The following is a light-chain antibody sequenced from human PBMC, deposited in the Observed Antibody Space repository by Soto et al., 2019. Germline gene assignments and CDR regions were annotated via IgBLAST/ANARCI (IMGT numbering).Light chain of an antibody. CDR1: QSLSSY. V-gene: IGKV3-11*01. CDR2: DAS. Sequence: EVVLTQSPATLSLSPGERATLSCRASQSLSSYLAWYQQKPGQAHRLLIYDASNRATDIPARFSGSGSGTDFTLTISSLEPEDFAVYFCQQRGNWPPTFGPGTKVDIK. J-gene: IGKJ3*01. CDR3: QQRGNWPPT.